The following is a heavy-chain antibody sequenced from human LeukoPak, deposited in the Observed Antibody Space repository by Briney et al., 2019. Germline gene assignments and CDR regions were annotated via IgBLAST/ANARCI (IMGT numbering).Heavy chain of an antibody. V-gene: IGHV3-23*01. J-gene: IGHJ4*02. CDR1: GLPFSSHG. CDR2: IIGGGGST. CDR3: AHGAMYQLDY. D-gene: IGHD2-2*01. Sequence: HAGGSLRLSCAASGLPFSSHGMSWVRQAPGKGLEWVSGIIGGGGSTYYADSVKGRFTISGDNSRNTLFLQMNSLRAEDTAVYYCAHGAMYQLDYWGQGTLVTVSS.